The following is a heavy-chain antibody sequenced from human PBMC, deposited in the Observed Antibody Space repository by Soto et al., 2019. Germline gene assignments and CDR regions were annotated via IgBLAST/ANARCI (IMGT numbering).Heavy chain of an antibody. V-gene: IGHV4-59*01. Sequence: TSETLSLTCTVSGGSISSYYWSWIRQPPGKGLEWIGHIYYSGSTNYNPSLKSRVTISVDTSKSQFSLNLISVTAADTAVYYCARGKSYYGSGRYWFDPWGQGTPVTVSS. CDR1: GGSISSYY. CDR2: IYYSGST. CDR3: ARGKSYYGSGRYWFDP. J-gene: IGHJ5*02. D-gene: IGHD3-10*01.